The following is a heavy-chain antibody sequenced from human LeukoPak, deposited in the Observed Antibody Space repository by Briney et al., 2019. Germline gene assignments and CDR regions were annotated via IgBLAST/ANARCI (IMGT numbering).Heavy chain of an antibody. CDR1: GGSISSHY. CDR2: IYYSGST. D-gene: IGHD6-19*01. V-gene: IGHV4-59*11. CDR3: ARRGDSSGSLDY. Sequence: SETLSLTCTVSGGSISSHYWSWIRQPPGKGLEWIGYIYYSGSTNYSPSLKSRVTISVDTSKNQFSLKLSSVTAADTAVYYCARRGDSSGSLDYWGQGTLVTVSS. J-gene: IGHJ4*02.